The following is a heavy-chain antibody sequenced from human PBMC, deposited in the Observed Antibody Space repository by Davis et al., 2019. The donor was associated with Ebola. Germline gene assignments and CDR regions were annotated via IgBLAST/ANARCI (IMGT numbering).Heavy chain of an antibody. CDR1: GGTFSSYT. Sequence: SVKVSCKASGGTFSSYTISWVRQAPGQGLEWMGRIIPILGIANYAQKLQGRVTMTTDTSTSTTYMELSSLTSEDTAVYYCARGRRRGSGTYYNGDYWGQGTLVTVSS. V-gene: IGHV1-69*02. J-gene: IGHJ4*02. D-gene: IGHD3-10*01. CDR2: IIPILGIA. CDR3: ARGRRRGSGTYYNGDY.